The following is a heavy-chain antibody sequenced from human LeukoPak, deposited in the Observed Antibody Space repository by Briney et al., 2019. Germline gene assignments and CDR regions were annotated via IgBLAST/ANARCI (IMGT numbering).Heavy chain of an antibody. CDR2: IYSGGST. Sequence: GGSLRLSCAASGFTVSSNDMSWVRQAPGKGLECISVIYSGGSTDYADSVKGRLTISRDNSKNTLYVQMNSLRGEDTAVYYCARDPRGPTGYDSGARDTFDYWGQGTLVTVSS. V-gene: IGHV3-53*05. CDR1: GFTVSSND. J-gene: IGHJ4*02. D-gene: IGHD2-15*01. CDR3: ARDPRGPTGYDSGARDTFDY.